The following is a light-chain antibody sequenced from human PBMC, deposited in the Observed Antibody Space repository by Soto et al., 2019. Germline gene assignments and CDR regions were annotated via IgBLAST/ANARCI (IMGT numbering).Light chain of an antibody. V-gene: IGKV1-27*01. Sequence: DVQLTQSPSALSASVGDRVSMTCRASQTITISLAWYQQKPGKPPELLIYGPSTLQSGVPSRFSGSGSVTDFTLTINGLQPEDAATYYCQKYDSAPFSFGQGTKLEI. CDR2: GPS. CDR3: QKYDSAPFS. J-gene: IGKJ2*03. CDR1: QTITIS.